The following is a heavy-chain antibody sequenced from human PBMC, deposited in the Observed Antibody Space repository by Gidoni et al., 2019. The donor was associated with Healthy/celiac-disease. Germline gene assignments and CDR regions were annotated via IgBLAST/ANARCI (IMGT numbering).Heavy chain of an antibody. Sequence: QVPLVQSGAEVTTPGSSVTVSCQASGGTFRSYAISWVRQAPGQGLEWMGGIIPIFGTANYAQKFQGRVTSTADKATSSLRSEDTAVYYCARATGGGYCSSTSCYAGRGFDYWGQGTLVTVSS. J-gene: IGHJ4*02. CDR2: IIPIFGTA. D-gene: IGHD2-2*01. CDR1: GGTFRSYA. V-gene: IGHV1-69*06. CDR3: ARATGGGYCSSTSCYAGRGFDY.